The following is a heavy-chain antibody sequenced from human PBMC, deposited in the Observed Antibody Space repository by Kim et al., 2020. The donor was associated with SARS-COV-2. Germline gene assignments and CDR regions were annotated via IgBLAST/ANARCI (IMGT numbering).Heavy chain of an antibody. CDR1: GFTFSSYA. J-gene: IGHJ3*02. CDR3: ARGEDVLLWFGDAFDI. CDR2: ISYDGSNK. V-gene: IGHV3-30*04. D-gene: IGHD3-10*01. Sequence: GGSLRLSCAASGFTFSSYAMHWVRQAPGKGLEWVAVISYDGSNKYYADSVKGRFTISRDNSKNTLYLQMNSLRAEDTAVYYCARGEDVLLWFGDAFDIWGQGTMVTVSS.